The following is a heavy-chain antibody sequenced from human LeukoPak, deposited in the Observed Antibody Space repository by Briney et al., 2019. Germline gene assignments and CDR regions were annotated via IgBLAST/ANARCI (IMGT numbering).Heavy chain of an antibody. CDR3: ARERARWQLFQH. D-gene: IGHD6-6*01. CDR1: GYTFTSYA. V-gene: IGHV1-3*01. J-gene: IGHJ1*01. Sequence: ASVKVSCKASGYTFTSYAMHWVRQAPGQRLEWMGWINAGNGNTKYSQKFQGRVTITRDTSASTAYMELSSLRSEDTAVFYCARERARWQLFQHWGQGTLVTVSS. CDR2: INAGNGNT.